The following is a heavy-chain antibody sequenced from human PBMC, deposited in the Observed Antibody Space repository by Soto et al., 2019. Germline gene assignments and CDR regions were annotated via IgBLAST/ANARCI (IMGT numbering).Heavy chain of an antibody. CDR2: IYSGGTT. D-gene: IGHD3-22*01. CDR3: ARGLYDSSGYWGD. J-gene: IGHJ4*02. CDR1: GFTVSTNY. V-gene: IGHV3-53*02. Sequence: EVQLVETGGGLIQPGGSLRLSCVASGFTVSTNYMSWVRQAPGKGLEWVSVIYSGGTTYYADSVKGRFTISRDNLKNTLYLQMNSLRAEDTGVYYCARGLYDSSGYWGDWGQGTLVTVSS.